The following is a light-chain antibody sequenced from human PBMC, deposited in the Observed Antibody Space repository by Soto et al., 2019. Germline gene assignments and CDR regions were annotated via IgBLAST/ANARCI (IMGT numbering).Light chain of an antibody. V-gene: IGKV2-30*01. CDR3: MQGRHLAWT. CDR1: QSLENSDGKTY. J-gene: IGKJ1*01. Sequence: DLVVTQSPLSLPVTLRQSASISCMARQSLENSDGKTYLSWFKQRPGQSPRRLISEVSKRDSGVPDRIRGSGLGTDFTLHISSVEAEDVGVYYCMQGRHLAWTFGQGTKVDI. CDR2: EVS.